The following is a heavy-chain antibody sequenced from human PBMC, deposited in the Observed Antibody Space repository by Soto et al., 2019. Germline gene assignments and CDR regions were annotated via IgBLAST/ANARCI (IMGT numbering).Heavy chain of an antibody. Sequence: QVQLVQSGAEVKRPGSSVKVSCQTSGGTFRTYTINWVRQAPGQGLEWMGRIIPILDVANYAQKFQGRVTITADKSTSTAHMEWRSLRSENTAVYYCARSNQEDIGVAGQKDIWFDPWGQGTLVTVSS. D-gene: IGHD6-19*01. J-gene: IGHJ5*02. CDR2: IIPILDVA. V-gene: IGHV1-69*02. CDR3: ARSNQEDIGVAGQKDIWFDP. CDR1: GGTFRTYT.